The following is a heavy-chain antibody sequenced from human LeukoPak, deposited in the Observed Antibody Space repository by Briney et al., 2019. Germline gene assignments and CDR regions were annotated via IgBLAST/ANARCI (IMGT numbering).Heavy chain of an antibody. CDR1: GYMFTSYA. D-gene: IGHD3-22*01. J-gene: IGHJ4*02. V-gene: IGHV1-3*01. Sequence: ASVKVSCKASGYMFTSYAMHWVRQAPGQRLEWMGWIYAGPGNTKYSQRFQGRVTITRDTSATTAYMELSSLRSEDTAVYYCARDRRPLNWDSSGYYLAYNFDSWGQGTLVTVSS. CDR3: ARDRRPLNWDSSGYYLAYNFDS. CDR2: IYAGPGNT.